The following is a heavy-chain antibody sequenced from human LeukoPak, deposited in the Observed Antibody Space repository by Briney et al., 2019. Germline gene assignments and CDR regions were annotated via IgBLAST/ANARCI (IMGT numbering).Heavy chain of an antibody. J-gene: IGHJ5*02. CDR1: GGSISSYY. V-gene: IGHV4-59*08. CDR2: IYYSGST. Sequence: SETLSLTCTVSGGSISSYYWSWIRQPPGKGLEWIGYIYYSGSTNYNPSLKSRVTISVDTSKNQFSLKLSSVTAADTAVYYCARQGTLTRRFDPWGQGTLVTVSS. CDR3: ARQGTLTRRFDP. D-gene: IGHD3-10*01.